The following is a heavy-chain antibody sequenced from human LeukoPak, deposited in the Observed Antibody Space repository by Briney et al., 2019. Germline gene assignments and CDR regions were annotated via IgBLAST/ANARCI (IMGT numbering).Heavy chain of an antibody. CDR1: GFTFSSYD. J-gene: IGHJ4*02. Sequence: GGSLRLSCAASGFTFSSYDMHWVCQATGKGLEWVSAIGTAGDTYYPGSVKGRFTISRENAKNSLYLQMNSLITDDTAVYYCTTEYYRNGYNNWGQGTLVTVSS. CDR3: TTEYYRNGYNN. D-gene: IGHD5-18*01. CDR2: IGTAGDT. V-gene: IGHV3-13*01.